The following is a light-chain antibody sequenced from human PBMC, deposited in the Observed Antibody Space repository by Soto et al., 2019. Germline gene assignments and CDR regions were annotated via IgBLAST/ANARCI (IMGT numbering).Light chain of an antibody. J-gene: IGKJ1*01. CDR3: QQYNSQRT. Sequence: DIQMTRSPSTLSASVGDRVTITCRASQYISSWLAWYQQKPGKAPKLLIYKASSLESGVPSRFSGSGSGTEFTLTISRLQPDDFATYYCQQYNSQRTFGQGTKVEIK. V-gene: IGKV1-5*03. CDR2: KAS. CDR1: QYISSW.